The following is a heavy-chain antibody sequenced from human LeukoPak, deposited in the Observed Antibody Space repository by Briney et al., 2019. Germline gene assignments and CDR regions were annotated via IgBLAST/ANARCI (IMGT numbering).Heavy chain of an antibody. V-gene: IGHV3-7*01. CDR2: MKEDGGEI. J-gene: IGHJ4*02. CDR1: GFTFSKYW. CDR3: ARDRGYSNFDY. Sequence: GGSLRLSCAASGFTFSKYWMSWVRQAPGKGLEWVANMKEDGGEINYVDSVGGRFTISRDNAQDFLVLQMDSLRVEDTAVYYCARDRGYSNFDYWGQGTLVTVSS. D-gene: IGHD4-11*01.